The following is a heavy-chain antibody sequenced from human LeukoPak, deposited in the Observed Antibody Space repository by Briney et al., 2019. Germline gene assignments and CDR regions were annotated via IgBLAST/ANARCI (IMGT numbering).Heavy chain of an antibody. CDR3: ARAGGLLWFGELCDY. Sequence: PGGSLRLSCAASGFTFSSYAMHWVRQAPGKGLEWVAVISYDGSNKYYADSVKGRFTIPRDNSKNTLYLQMNSLRAEDTAVYYCARAGGLLWFGELCDYWGQGTLVTVSS. CDR2: ISYDGSNK. J-gene: IGHJ4*02. CDR1: GFTFSSYA. V-gene: IGHV3-30-3*01. D-gene: IGHD3-10*01.